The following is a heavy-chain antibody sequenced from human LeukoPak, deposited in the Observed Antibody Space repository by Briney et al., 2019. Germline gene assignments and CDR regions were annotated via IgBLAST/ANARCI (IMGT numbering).Heavy chain of an antibody. Sequence: GGSLRRSCVASGFSFDDYGMIWVRQFPGKGLEWVSGINWSGGSTGYADSVKGRFTISRDNAKKSLYLQMSSLRDEDTAFYYCARVVGFGEFYNWSAPGGQGTLVTVSS. D-gene: IGHD3-10*01. CDR3: ARVVGFGEFYNWSAP. J-gene: IGHJ5*02. CDR1: GFSFDDYG. V-gene: IGHV3-20*04. CDR2: INWSGGST.